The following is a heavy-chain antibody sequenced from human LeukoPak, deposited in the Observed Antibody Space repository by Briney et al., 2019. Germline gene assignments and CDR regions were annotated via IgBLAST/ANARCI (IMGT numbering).Heavy chain of an antibody. Sequence: ASVKVSCKASGYTFTSYDINWVRQATGQGLEWMGWMNPNSGNTGYAQKFQGRVTITRNTSISTAYMELSSLRSEDTAVYYCARAPIQYDCWSGYYNNRAGEYDYRGQGTLVTVSS. CDR1: GYTFTSYD. CDR2: MNPNSGNT. D-gene: IGHD3-3*01. V-gene: IGHV1-8*03. CDR3: ARAPIQYDCWSGYYNNRAGEYDY. J-gene: IGHJ4*02.